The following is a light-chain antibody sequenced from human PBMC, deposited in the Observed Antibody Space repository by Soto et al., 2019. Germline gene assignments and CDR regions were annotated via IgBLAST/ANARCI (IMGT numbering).Light chain of an antibody. V-gene: IGKV3-20*01. Sequence: EIVLTQSPGTLSLSPGERATLSCRASQSVSINYLAWYQQKPGQAPRLLIYGVSTRATGIPDRFSGSGSGTDFALTISRLEPEDFAVYYCQQYGSSPNTFGQGTRLRL. CDR2: GVS. CDR1: QSVSINY. J-gene: IGKJ5*01. CDR3: QQYGSSPNT.